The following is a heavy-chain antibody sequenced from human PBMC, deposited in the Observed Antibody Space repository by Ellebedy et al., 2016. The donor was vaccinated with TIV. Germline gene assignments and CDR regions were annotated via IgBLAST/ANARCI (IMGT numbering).Heavy chain of an antibody. CDR3: ARGSGYGDPFDY. J-gene: IGHJ4*02. D-gene: IGHD4-17*01. CDR2: MNPNSGNT. Sequence: ASVKVSCXASGYTFTSYYMHWVRQATGQGLEWMGWMNPNSGNTGYAQKFQGRVTMTRNTSISTAYMELSSLRSEDTAVYYCARGSGYGDPFDYWGQGTLVTVSS. V-gene: IGHV1-8*02. CDR1: GYTFTSYY.